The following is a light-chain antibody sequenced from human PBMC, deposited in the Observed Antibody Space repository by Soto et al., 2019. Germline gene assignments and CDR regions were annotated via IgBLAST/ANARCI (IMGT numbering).Light chain of an antibody. CDR1: SSDVGGYNY. J-gene: IGLJ1*01. Sequence: QSVLTQPRSVSVSPGQSVTISCTGASSDVGGYNYVSWYQQHPGKAPKLMIYDVSKRPSGVPDRFSGSKSGNTASLTISGLQTEDEADYYCCSYAGRYTYVFGTATKVTVL. V-gene: IGLV2-11*02. CDR2: DVS. CDR3: CSYAGRYTYV.